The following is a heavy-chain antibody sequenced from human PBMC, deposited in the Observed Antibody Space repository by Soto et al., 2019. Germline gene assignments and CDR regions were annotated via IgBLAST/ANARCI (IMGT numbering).Heavy chain of an antibody. D-gene: IGHD2-8*01. CDR1: GGTFSSYT. J-gene: IGHJ4*02. V-gene: IGHV1-69*02. Sequence: SVKVSCKASGGTFSSYTISWVRQAPGQGLEWMGRIIPILGIANYAQKFQGRVTIAADKSTSTAYMELSSLRSEDTAVYYCARSRGCTNGVCSDYWGQGTLVTVSS. CDR3: ARSRGCTNGVCSDY. CDR2: IIPILGIA.